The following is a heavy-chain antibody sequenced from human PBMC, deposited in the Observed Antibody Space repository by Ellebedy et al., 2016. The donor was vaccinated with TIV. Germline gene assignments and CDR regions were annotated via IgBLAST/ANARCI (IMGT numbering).Heavy chain of an antibody. CDR1: GFSFGSYW. CDR3: GRERWGLGAY. V-gene: IGHV3-74*03. Sequence: GESLKISCAASGFSFGSYWMLWVRQPPGKGLEWVSRIKPDGSGITCADSVTGRFTISRDNAEDTLYLQMDSLRVEDTAVYYCGRERWGLGAYWGQGTLVTVSS. J-gene: IGHJ4*02. D-gene: IGHD7-27*01. CDR2: IKPDGSGI.